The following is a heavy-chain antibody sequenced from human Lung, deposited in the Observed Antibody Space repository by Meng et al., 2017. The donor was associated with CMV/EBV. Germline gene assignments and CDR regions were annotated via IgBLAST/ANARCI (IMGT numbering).Heavy chain of an antibody. CDR3: ASFPPPGKQWLVTDY. J-gene: IGHJ4*02. Sequence: QGLLEQAGPGWAKHSGTLALTCGVSGGSISSSNWWSWVRQPPGKGLEWIGEIYHSGSTNYNPSLKSRVTISVDKSKNQFSLKLSSVTAADTAVYYCASFPPPGKQWLVTDYWGQGTLVTVSS. CDR2: IYHSGST. CDR1: GGSISSSNW. V-gene: IGHV4-4*02. D-gene: IGHD6-19*01.